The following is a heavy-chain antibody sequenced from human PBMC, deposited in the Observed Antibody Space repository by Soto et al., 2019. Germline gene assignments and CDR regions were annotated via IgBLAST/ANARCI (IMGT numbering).Heavy chain of an antibody. V-gene: IGHV1-18*01. CDR1: GYTFTSYG. Sequence: QVQLVQSGAEVKKPGASVKVSCKASGYTFTSYGISWVRQAPGQGLEWMGWISAYNGNTNYAQKLQGRVTMTTDTSTSTAYMELRSLRSDDTAVYYCARVLYYYGSGTPRGYYYGMDVWGQGTTVTVSS. CDR3: ARVLYYYGSGTPRGYYYGMDV. CDR2: ISAYNGNT. D-gene: IGHD3-10*01. J-gene: IGHJ6*02.